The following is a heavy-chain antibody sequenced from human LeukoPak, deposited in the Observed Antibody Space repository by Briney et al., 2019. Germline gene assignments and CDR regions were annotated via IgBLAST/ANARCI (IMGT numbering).Heavy chain of an antibody. V-gene: IGHV3-23*01. D-gene: IGHD3-10*01. CDR3: AKEGGLWFGELSPYYYYYGMDV. CDR1: GFTFSGYA. Sequence: GGSLRLSCAASGFTFSGYAMSWVRQAPGKGLEWVSAISGSGGSTYYADSVKGRFTISRDNSKNTLYLQMNSLRAEDTAVYYCAKEGGLWFGELSPYYYYYGMDVWGQGTTVTVSS. J-gene: IGHJ6*02. CDR2: ISGSGGST.